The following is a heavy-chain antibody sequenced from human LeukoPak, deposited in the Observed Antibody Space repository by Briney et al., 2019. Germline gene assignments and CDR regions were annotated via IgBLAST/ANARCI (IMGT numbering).Heavy chain of an antibody. D-gene: IGHD3-16*01. J-gene: IGHJ4*02. CDR1: GFTFSSYA. CDR2: ISDSGDST. CDR3: AKRMITFGGLKGGFDY. V-gene: IGHV3-23*01. Sequence: GGSLRLSCAVSGFTFSSYAMSWVRQAPGRGLEWVSAISDSGDSTYYADSVKGRFTVSRDNSKNTLYLQMNSLRAEDTAVYYCAKRMITFGGLKGGFDYWGQGTLVTVSS.